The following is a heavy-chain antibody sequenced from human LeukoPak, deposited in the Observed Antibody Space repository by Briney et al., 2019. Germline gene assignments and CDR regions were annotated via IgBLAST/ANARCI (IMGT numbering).Heavy chain of an antibody. D-gene: IGHD6-6*01. Sequence: PSETLSLTCTVSGGSVSRYYWSWIRQPPGKGLEWIGYIYYTGSTNYNPSLKSRVTISVDASKNQFSLRLSSVTAADTAVYYCARRIEYSSSSTHDYWGQGTLVTVSS. CDR3: ARRIEYSSSSTHDY. CDR1: GGSVSRYY. J-gene: IGHJ4*02. CDR2: IYYTGST. V-gene: IGHV4-59*02.